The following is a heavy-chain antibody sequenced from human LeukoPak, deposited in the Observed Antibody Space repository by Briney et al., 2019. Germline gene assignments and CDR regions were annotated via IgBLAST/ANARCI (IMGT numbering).Heavy chain of an antibody. CDR1: GFTLSNYA. J-gene: IGHJ4*02. D-gene: IGHD2-2*01. CDR3: AKGCSSTSCYFIFDY. V-gene: IGHV3-23*01. CDR2: ISRSGSNT. Sequence: PGGSLRLSCAASGFTLSNYAMTWVRQAPGKGLEWVSAISRSGSNTYYADSVKGRFTISRDNSKNTLYLQMNSLRAEDTAVYYCAKGCSSTSCYFIFDYWGQGTLVTVSS.